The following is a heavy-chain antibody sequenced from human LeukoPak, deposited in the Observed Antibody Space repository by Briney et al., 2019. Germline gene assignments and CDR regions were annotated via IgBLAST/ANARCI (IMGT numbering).Heavy chain of an antibody. CDR3: ARATRYGDYSDY. CDR2: IYYSGST. V-gene: IGHV4-59*01. Sequence: PSETLSLTCTVSGGSISSYYWSWIRQPPGKGLEWIGYIYYSGSTNYNPSLKSRVTISVDTSKNQFSLKLSSVTAADTAVYYCARATRYGDYSDYWGQGTLVTVSS. J-gene: IGHJ4*02. CDR1: GGSISSYY. D-gene: IGHD4-17*01.